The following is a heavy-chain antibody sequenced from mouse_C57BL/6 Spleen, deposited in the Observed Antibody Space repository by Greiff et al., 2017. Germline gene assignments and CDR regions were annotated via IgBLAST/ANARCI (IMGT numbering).Heavy chain of an antibody. V-gene: IGHV1-54*01. CDR1: GYAFTNYL. J-gene: IGHJ2*01. D-gene: IGHD3-2*02. CDR3: ARPGDSSAYLDY. Sequence: QVHVKQSGAELVRPGTSVKVSCKASGYAFTNYLIEWVKQRPGQGLEWIGVINPGSGGTNYNEKFKGKATLTADKSSSTAYMQLSSLTSEDSAVYFCARPGDSSAYLDYWGQCTTLTVSS. CDR2: INPGSGGT.